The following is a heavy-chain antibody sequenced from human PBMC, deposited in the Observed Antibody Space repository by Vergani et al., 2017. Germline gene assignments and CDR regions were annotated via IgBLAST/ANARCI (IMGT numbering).Heavy chain of an antibody. J-gene: IGHJ5*02. Sequence: QVQLQESGPGLVKPSETLSLTCAVSGYSISSGYYWGWIRQPPGKGLEWIGSIYHSGSTYYNPSLKSRVTISVDTSKNQFSLKLSSVTAADTAVYYCARACPRLLWFGEFWFDPWGQGTLVTVSS. CDR3: ARACPRLLWFGEFWFDP. D-gene: IGHD3-10*01. CDR1: GYSISSGYY. V-gene: IGHV4-38-2*01. CDR2: IYHSGST.